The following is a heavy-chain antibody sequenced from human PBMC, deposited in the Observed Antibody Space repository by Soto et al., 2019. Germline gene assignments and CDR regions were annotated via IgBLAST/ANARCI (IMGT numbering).Heavy chain of an antibody. J-gene: IGHJ6*02. CDR1: GYTFTSYA. Sequence: ASVKVSCKASGYTFTSYAMHWVRQAPGQRLEWMGWINAGNGNTKYSQKFQGRVTITRDTSASTAYMELSSLRSEDTAVYYCARVDFWSGYYTASYYYYAMDVWGQGTTVTVSS. D-gene: IGHD3-3*01. CDR3: ARVDFWSGYYTASYYYYAMDV. V-gene: IGHV1-3*01. CDR2: INAGNGNT.